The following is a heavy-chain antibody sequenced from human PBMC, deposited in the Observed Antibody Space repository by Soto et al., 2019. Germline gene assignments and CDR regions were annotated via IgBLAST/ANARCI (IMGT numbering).Heavy chain of an antibody. V-gene: IGHV3-21*06. J-gene: IGHJ4*02. CDR3: ARESEDLTSNFDY. CDR1: GFTFTSYI. CDR2: ISSTTNYI. Sequence: PGGSRRLSCAASGFTFTSYIMNWVRQAPGKGLEWVSSISSTTNYIYYGDSMKGRFTIPRDNAKNSLYLEMNSLRAEDTAVYYCARESEDLTSNFDYWGQGTLVTVSS.